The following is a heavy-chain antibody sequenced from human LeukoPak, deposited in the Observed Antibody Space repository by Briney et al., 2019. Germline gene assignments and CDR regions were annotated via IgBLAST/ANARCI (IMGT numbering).Heavy chain of an antibody. CDR1: GYTFTSYD. CDR3: ARDRGGSGDFDS. V-gene: IGHV1-3*03. D-gene: IGHD3-10*01. J-gene: IGHJ4*02. Sequence: ASVKVSCKASGYTFTSYDINWVRQATGQGLEWMGWMNPGNGDTKYSQELQDRVTITRDTSATTAYMELSSLTSDDMAVYYCARDRGGSGDFDSWGQGTLVTVSS. CDR2: MNPGNGDT.